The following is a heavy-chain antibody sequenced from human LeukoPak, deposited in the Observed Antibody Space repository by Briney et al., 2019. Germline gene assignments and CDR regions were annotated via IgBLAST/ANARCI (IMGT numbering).Heavy chain of an antibody. CDR3: ARETRTGGADQRPWWFDP. Sequence: GGSLRLSCAASGFTFSSYSMNWVRQAPGKGLEWVSSIGTSSNYIYYADSVKGRFTISRDNAKKSLYLQMNSLRADDTAVYFCARETRTGGADQRPWWFDPWGQGTLVTVSS. J-gene: IGHJ5*02. CDR1: GFTFSSYS. CDR2: IGTSSNYI. V-gene: IGHV3-21*01. D-gene: IGHD2-2*01.